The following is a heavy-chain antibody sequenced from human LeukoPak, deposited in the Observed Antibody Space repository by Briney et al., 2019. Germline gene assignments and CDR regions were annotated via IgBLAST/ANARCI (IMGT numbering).Heavy chain of an antibody. Sequence: ASVKVSCKASGYTFTGYYMHWVRQAPGQGLDWMGWINPNSGGTNYAQKFQGRVTMTRDTSISTAYMELSRLRSDDTAVYYCASTHCSGGSCYLRQYNWFDPWGQGTLVTVSS. CDR3: ASTHCSGGSCYLRQYNWFDP. D-gene: IGHD2-15*01. CDR2: INPNSGGT. V-gene: IGHV1-2*02. J-gene: IGHJ5*02. CDR1: GYTFTGYY.